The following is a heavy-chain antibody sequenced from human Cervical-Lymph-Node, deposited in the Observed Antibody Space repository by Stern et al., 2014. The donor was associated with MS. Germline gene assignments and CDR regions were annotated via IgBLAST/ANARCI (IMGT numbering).Heavy chain of an antibody. Sequence: QVQLQESGPGLVKPSQTLSLTCTVSGDSITSTSYYWSWIRQHPIKGLEWIGYIYYSGTTYYNPSLQIRLSISVDTSKNQFSLKLHSVTAADTAVYYCARFRTIFDWFDPWGQGTLVTVSS. CDR2: IYYSGTT. D-gene: IGHD3-3*01. V-gene: IGHV4-31*03. CDR1: GDSITSTSYY. CDR3: ARFRTIFDWFDP. J-gene: IGHJ5*02.